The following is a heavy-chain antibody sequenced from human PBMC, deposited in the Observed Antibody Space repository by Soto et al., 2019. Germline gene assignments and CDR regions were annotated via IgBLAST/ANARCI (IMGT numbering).Heavy chain of an antibody. Sequence: PGGSLRLSCAASGFTFGSYWMSWVRQGPGKGPEWVANIKQDGSEKYYVDSVKGRFTISRDNAKDSLYLQMTSLRAEDTAVYHCAKSLSAIPGDSWGQGTLVTVSS. D-gene: IGHD2-2*01. CDR3: AKSLSAIPGDS. CDR2: IKQDGSEK. V-gene: IGHV3-7*05. J-gene: IGHJ4*02. CDR1: GFTFGSYW.